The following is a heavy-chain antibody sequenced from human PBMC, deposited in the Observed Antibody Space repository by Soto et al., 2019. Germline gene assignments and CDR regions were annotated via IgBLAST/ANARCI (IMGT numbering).Heavy chain of an antibody. J-gene: IGHJ6*02. CDR3: ARDLRQLVLIDPVKIPISGMDV. V-gene: IGHV1-2*04. Sequence: ASVKVSCKASGYTFTGYYMHWVRQAPGQGLEWMGWINPNSGGTNYAQKFQGWVTMTRDTSISTAYMELSRLRSDDTAVYYCARDLRQLVLIDPVKIPISGMDVWGQGTTVTVYS. CDR2: INPNSGGT. D-gene: IGHD6-6*01. CDR1: GYTFTGYY.